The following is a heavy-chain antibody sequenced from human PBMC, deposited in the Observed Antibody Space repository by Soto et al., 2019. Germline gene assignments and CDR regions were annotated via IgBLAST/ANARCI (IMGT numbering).Heavy chain of an antibody. CDR1: GYNFTSYG. Sequence: QVQLVQSGAEVKKPWASVKVSCKASGYNFTSYGISWVRQAPGQGLEWMGGISAYNGNTNYAQKLQGRDTMTKDTSTSTAYLELRSLRSDDTAVYYCARSKDIVDHWFDPWGQGTLVTVSS. D-gene: IGHD2-15*01. CDR3: ARSKDIVDHWFDP. CDR2: ISAYNGNT. J-gene: IGHJ5*02. V-gene: IGHV1-18*01.